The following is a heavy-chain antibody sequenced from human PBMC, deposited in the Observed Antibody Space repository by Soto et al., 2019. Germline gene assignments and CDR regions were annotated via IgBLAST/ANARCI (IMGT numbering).Heavy chain of an antibody. V-gene: IGHV3-23*01. CDR1: GFTFSSYA. D-gene: IGHD2-15*01. CDR2: ISGSGGST. J-gene: IGHJ4*02. CDR3: ARIYCSAGNCPPFGY. Sequence: SGGSLRLSCAASGFTFSSYAMSWVRQAPGKGLEWVSAISGSGGSTYYADSVKGRFTISRDNSKNTLYLQMNSLRAEATAVYYCARIYCSAGNCPPFGYWGQGTLVTVSS.